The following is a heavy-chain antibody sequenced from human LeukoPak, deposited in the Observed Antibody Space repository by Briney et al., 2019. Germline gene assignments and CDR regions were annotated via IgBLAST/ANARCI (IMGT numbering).Heavy chain of an antibody. CDR3: ARDSYSPRVYPNYFDY. Sequence: GGSLRLSCAASGFTFSSYWMHWIRQAPGKGLVWVSRINSDGSSTSYADSVKGRFTIFRDNAKNTLYLQMNSLRAEDTAVYYCARDSYSPRVYPNYFDYWGQGTLVTVSS. CDR2: INSDGSST. V-gene: IGHV3-74*01. D-gene: IGHD2-15*01. CDR1: GFTFSSYW. J-gene: IGHJ4*02.